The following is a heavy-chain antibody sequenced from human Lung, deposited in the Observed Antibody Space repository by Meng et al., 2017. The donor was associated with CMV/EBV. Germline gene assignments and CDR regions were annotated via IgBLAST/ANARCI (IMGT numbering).Heavy chain of an antibody. J-gene: IGHJ2*01. CDR1: GYTTSSGNY. CDR2: ISHSGDT. D-gene: IGHD2-21*01. CDR3: ALPFWGGDCFDGYFDI. Sequence: SEPLSLXCPFPGYTTSSGNYWGWVRQPPGKELEWIGYISHSGDTYYNPSLKNRITIAADTSKNQFSLKVTSMAAADTDVYYCALPFWGGDCFDGYFDIWGQGXLVTVSS. V-gene: IGHV4-38-2*01.